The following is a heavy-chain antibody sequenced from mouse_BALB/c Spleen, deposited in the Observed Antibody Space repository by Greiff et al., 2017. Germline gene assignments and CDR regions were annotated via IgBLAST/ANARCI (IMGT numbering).Heavy chain of an antibody. CDR3: ARGYYYGYDDY. J-gene: IGHJ2*01. CDR2: INSNGGST. CDR1: GFTFSSYG. V-gene: IGHV5-6-3*01. D-gene: IGHD1-2*01. Sequence: EVQGVESGGGLVQPGGSLKLSCAASGFTFSSYGMSWVRHTPDKRLELVATINSNGGSTYYPDSVKGRFTISRDNAKNTLYLQMSSLKSEDTAMYYCARGYYYGYDDYWGQGTTLTVSS.